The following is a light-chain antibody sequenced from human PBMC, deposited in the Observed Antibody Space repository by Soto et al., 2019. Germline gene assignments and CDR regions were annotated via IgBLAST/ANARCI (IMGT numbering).Light chain of an antibody. J-gene: IGKJ1*01. CDR3: QQCGSSPPT. CDR1: QSVSSSY. CDR2: RAA. Sequence: EIVSTQSPGPLSLSPGESATLCCRASQSVSSSYLVWYQQNPGQAPRLLMKRAASRAPGTPDRFSGRGSGTDFTLTISRLEPEDFAVYYCQQCGSSPPTFGQGTKVDIK. V-gene: IGKV3-20*01.